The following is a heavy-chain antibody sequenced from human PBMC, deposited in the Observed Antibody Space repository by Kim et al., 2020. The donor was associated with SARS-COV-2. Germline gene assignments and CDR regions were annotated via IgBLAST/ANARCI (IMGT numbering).Heavy chain of an antibody. J-gene: IGHJ4*02. Sequence: GGSLRLSCVASGFTFSNYAMNWVRQAPGKGLEWVSVISGSGGWTYYADSVKGRFTISTDNSKSTLYLQMSSLRAEDTAVYYCAKASGYYVFEYWGQGTLV. CDR1: GFTFSNYA. CDR2: ISGSGGWT. V-gene: IGHV3-23*01. CDR3: AKASGYYVFEY. D-gene: IGHD3-10*02.